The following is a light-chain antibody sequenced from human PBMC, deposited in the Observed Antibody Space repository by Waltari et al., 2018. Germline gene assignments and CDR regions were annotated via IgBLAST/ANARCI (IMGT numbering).Light chain of an antibody. J-gene: IGKJ3*01. V-gene: IGKV1-39*01. CDR2: AAS. Sequence: DIQMTQSPSFLSASVRDKVTITCRASQSINRYLNWYQQRPGKPPRLLIYAASSLQSGVPSRFSGSGSGTDFTLTISSLQPEDFATYYCQESYSAPFTFSPGTIVDIK. CDR1: QSINRY. CDR3: QESYSAPFT.